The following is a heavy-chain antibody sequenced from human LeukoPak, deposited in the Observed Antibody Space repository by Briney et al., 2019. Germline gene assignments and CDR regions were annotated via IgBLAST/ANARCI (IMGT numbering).Heavy chain of an antibody. CDR1: GDSISIYY. D-gene: IGHD2-2*02. CDR2: IYDSGST. Sequence: SETLSLTCIVSGDSISIYYWSWIRHPPEKRLEWICYIYDSGSTNYNPSLKSRVTISEDTSKRQFSLKLRSVTAADTAVYYCARVVGRYCSSTSCYIDYWGQGTLVTVSS. J-gene: IGHJ4*02. CDR3: ARVVGRYCSSTSCYIDY. V-gene: IGHV4-59*01.